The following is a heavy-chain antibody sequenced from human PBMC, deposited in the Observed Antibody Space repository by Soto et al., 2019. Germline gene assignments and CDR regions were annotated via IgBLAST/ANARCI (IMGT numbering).Heavy chain of an antibody. CDR2: ISDSGST. D-gene: IGHD3-22*01. Sequence: PSETLSLTCTVSGGSISDVYYWSWIRQHPGKGLEWIGSISDSGSTSYNPSLKSRLTISVDTSKNQFSLNLRSVTAADTAVHYCARRDRSGFSYWLDTWGQGTLVTVSS. V-gene: IGHV4-31*03. CDR3: ARRDRSGFSYWLDT. CDR1: GGSISDVYY. J-gene: IGHJ5*02.